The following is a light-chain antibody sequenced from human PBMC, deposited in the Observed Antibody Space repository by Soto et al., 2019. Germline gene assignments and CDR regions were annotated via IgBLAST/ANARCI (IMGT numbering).Light chain of an antibody. J-gene: IGLJ2*01. V-gene: IGLV2-14*03. CDR1: SSDVGGYNS. CDR3: SSYTSSSTRV. Sequence: QSVLTQPASVSGSPGQSITISCTGTSSDVGGYNSVSWYQQHPGKVSKLMIYYVSNRPSGVSNRFSGSKSGNTASLTISGLQAEDEADYYCSSYTSSSTRVFGGGTKLTFL. CDR2: YVS.